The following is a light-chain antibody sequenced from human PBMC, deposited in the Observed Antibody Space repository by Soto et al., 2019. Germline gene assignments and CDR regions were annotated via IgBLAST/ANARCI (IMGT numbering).Light chain of an antibody. CDR2: GAS. J-gene: IGKJ1*01. CDR3: QQYNNWPPGT. V-gene: IGKV3D-15*01. CDR1: QSVDSN. Sequence: EIVMTQSPATLSVSPGDGATLSCRASQSVDSNLAWYQQKPGQTPKLLIYGASTRPTGIPARFSGSGSGTEFTLTISSLQSEDFAVYYCQQYNNWPPGTFGQGTKVDIK.